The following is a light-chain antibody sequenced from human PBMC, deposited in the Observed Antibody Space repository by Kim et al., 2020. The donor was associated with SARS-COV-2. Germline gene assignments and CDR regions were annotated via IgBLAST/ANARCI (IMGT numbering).Light chain of an antibody. V-gene: IGLV7-43*01. Sequence: GGTVTRTCASSTGAVTSGYYPNWYQQKPGQAPSALIYSTINKHSWTPARFSGSLLGGKATLTLSGVQPEDEAEYYCLLYYGGAYVVFGGGTQLTVL. CDR2: STI. J-gene: IGLJ2*01. CDR3: LLYYGGAYVV. CDR1: TGAVTSGYY.